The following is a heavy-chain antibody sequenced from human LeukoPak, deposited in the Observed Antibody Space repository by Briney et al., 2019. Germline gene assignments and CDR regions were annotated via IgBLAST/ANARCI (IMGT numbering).Heavy chain of an antibody. CDR3: ARGLTGIDY. CDR2: IYYSGTT. Sequence: SETLSLTCTVSGDSISSGADYWNWIRQPLGKGLEWIGYIYYSGTTYYNPSLKSRVTISVDTSKNQFSLKLSSVTAADAAVYYCARGLTGIDYWGQGTLVTVSS. CDR1: GDSISSGADY. D-gene: IGHD3-9*01. V-gene: IGHV4-30-4*01. J-gene: IGHJ4*02.